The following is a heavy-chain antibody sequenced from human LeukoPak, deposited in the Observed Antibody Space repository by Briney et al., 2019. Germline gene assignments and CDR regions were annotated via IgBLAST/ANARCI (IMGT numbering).Heavy chain of an antibody. J-gene: IGHJ4*02. V-gene: IGHV3-48*04. CDR2: ISSSTSTI. CDR1: GFTFSSSN. D-gene: IGHD3-10*01. Sequence: PGGSLRLSCAASGFTFSSSNMNWVRQAPGKGLEWVSYISSSTSTIYYADSVKGRFTISRDNAKNSLYLQMNSLRAEDTALYYCARINFRGSGTYYFDYWGQGTLVTVSS. CDR3: ARINFRGSGTYYFDY.